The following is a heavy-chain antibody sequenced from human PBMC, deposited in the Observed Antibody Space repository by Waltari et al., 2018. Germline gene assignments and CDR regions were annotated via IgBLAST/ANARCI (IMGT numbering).Heavy chain of an antibody. J-gene: IGHJ6*02. Sequence: EVQLVESGGGLVQPGRSLRLSCAASGFTFDDYAMHWVRQAPGKGLEWVSGISWNRGSIGDADSVKGRFTISRDNAKNSLYLQMNSLRAEDMALYYCAKLPNVWGQGTTVTVSS. CDR1: GFTFDDYA. CDR3: AKLPNV. CDR2: ISWNRGSI. V-gene: IGHV3-9*03.